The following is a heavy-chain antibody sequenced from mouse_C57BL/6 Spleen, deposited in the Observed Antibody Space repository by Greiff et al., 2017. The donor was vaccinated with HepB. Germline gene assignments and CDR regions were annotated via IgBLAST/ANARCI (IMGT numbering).Heavy chain of an antibody. CDR2: IDPNSGGT. D-gene: IGHD1-1*01. CDR3: ARGGVITTVVATNYFDY. Sequence: QVQLQQSGAELVKPGASVKLSCKASGYTFTSYWMHWVKQRPGRGLEWIGRIDPNSGGTKYNEKFKSKATLTVDKPSSTAYMQLSSLTSEDSAVYYCARGGVITTVVATNYFDYWGQGTTLTVSS. V-gene: IGHV1-72*01. J-gene: IGHJ2*01. CDR1: GYTFTSYW.